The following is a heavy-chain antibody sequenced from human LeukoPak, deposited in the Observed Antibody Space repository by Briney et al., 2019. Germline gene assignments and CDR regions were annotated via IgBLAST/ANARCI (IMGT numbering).Heavy chain of an antibody. Sequence: SETLSLTCTVSGGSISSYYWSWIRQPAGKGLEWIGRIYTSGSTNYNPSLKSRVTISVDTSKKQFSLNLSSVTAADTAVYYCARHVLRWGPWFFEYWGQGNLVTVSS. CDR3: ARHVLRWGPWFFEY. D-gene: IGHD4-23*01. J-gene: IGHJ4*02. CDR2: IYTSGST. CDR1: GGSISSYY. V-gene: IGHV4-4*07.